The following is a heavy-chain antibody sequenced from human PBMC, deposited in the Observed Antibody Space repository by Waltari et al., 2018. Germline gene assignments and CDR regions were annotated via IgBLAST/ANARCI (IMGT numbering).Heavy chain of an antibody. CDR3: AKDMLTVAGPLDG. Sequence: EVQLVESGGGLVQPGRSLRLSCAASGFTFDDYAMHWVRQAPGKGLEWVSGMSWNSGSIDYADSVKGRFTISRDNAEKSLYLQMNSLRAGDTALYYCAKDMLTVAGPLDGWGQGILVTVSS. CDR2: MSWNSGSI. V-gene: IGHV3-9*01. CDR1: GFTFDDYA. J-gene: IGHJ4*02. D-gene: IGHD6-19*01.